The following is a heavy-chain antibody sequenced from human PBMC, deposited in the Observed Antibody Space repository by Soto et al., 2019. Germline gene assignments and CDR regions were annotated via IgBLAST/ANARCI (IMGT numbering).Heavy chain of an antibody. CDR3: ARDHWNFEAYYYVGMDV. CDR2: IGTAGDT. V-gene: IGHV3-13*01. J-gene: IGHJ6*02. D-gene: IGHD1-7*01. CDR1: GFSFSRFH. Sequence: EVQLVESGGGLVQPGGSLRLSCVASGFSFSRFHLHWVRQVTGKGLEWVSAIGTAGDTYYSGYVKGRFTISRENAKNSLYLQMNSLRAEDTAVYFCARDHWNFEAYYYVGMDVWSQGTTVAVSS.